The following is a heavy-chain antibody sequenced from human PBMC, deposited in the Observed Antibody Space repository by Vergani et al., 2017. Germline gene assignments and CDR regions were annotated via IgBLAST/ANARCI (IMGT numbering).Heavy chain of an antibody. CDR3: ARDDTAMVTNDY. D-gene: IGHD5-18*01. Sequence: QVQLVESGGGVVQPGGSLRLSCAASGFTFSSYGMHWVRQAPGKGLEWVAFIRYDGSNKYYADSVKGRFTISRDNSKNTLYLQMNSLRAEDTAVYYCARDDTAMVTNDYWGQGTLVTVSS. CDR1: GFTFSSYG. J-gene: IGHJ4*02. CDR2: IRYDGSNK. V-gene: IGHV3-30*02.